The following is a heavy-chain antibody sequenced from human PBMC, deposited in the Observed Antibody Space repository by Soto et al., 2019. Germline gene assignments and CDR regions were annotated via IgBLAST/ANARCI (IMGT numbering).Heavy chain of an antibody. Sequence: GGSLRLSCAASGFTFSSYSMNWVRQAPGKGLEWVSSISSSSSYIYYADSVKGRFTISRDNSKNTLYLQMNSLRAEDTAVYYCAKSFMGFSYGKIDYWGQGTLVTVSS. V-gene: IGHV3-21*04. CDR3: AKSFMGFSYGKIDY. J-gene: IGHJ4*02. CDR1: GFTFSSYS. CDR2: ISSSSSYI. D-gene: IGHD5-18*01.